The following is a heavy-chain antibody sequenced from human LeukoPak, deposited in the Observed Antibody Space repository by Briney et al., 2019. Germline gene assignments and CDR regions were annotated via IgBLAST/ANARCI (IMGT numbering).Heavy chain of an antibody. D-gene: IGHD4-17*01. CDR1: GFTFSNAW. CDR3: AKDIYDDYEVRFHY. Sequence: PGGSLRLSCAASGFTFSNAWMSWVRQAPGKGLEWVSSISGSGGSTYYADSVNGRSTISRDNSKNTLYLQMNSLRAEDTAIYYCAKDIYDDYEVRFHYWGQGTLVTVSS. J-gene: IGHJ4*02. CDR2: ISGSGGST. V-gene: IGHV3-23*01.